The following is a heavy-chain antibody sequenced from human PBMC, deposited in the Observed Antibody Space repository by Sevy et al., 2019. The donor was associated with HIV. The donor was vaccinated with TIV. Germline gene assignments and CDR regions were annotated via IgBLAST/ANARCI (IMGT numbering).Heavy chain of an antibody. J-gene: IGHJ5*02. Sequence: GGSLRLSCAASGFTLSSYAMSWVRQAPGKGLEWVSSISISGADKYYADSVKGRFTISRDNSQNRLYLQMNSLRAEDTALYYCAKALGETEDKNEFDPWGQGTLVTVSS. CDR1: GFTLSSYA. CDR2: ISISGADK. CDR3: AKALGETEDKNEFDP. D-gene: IGHD7-27*01. V-gene: IGHV3-23*01.